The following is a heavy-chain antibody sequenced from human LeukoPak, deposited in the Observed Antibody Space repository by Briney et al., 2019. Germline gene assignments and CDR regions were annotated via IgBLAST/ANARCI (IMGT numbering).Heavy chain of an antibody. J-gene: IGHJ4*02. CDR2: ISHDGSNK. CDR3: AKYRYCSGGSCYELDF. V-gene: IGHV3-30*18. Sequence: PGGSLRLSCEASGFTFSTYDMHWVRQAPGKGLEWVAVISHDGSNKYHADSVKGRFTISRDNFKNTLYLQMNSLRAEDTAMYYCAKYRYCSGGSCYELDFWGQGTLVTVSS. D-gene: IGHD2-15*01. CDR1: GFTFSTYD.